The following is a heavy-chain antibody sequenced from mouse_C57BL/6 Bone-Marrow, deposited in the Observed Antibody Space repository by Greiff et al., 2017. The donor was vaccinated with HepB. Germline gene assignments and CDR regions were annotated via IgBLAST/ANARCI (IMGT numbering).Heavy chain of an antibody. J-gene: IGHJ1*03. V-gene: IGHV1-64*01. CDR2: IHPNSGST. CDR3: ARSSLYYYGSSGWYFDV. CDR1: GYTFTSYW. Sequence: QVQLQQSGAELVKPGASVKLSCKASGYTFTSYWMHWVKQRPGQGLEWIGMIHPNSGSTNYNEKFKSKATLTVDKSSSTAYMQLSSLTSEDSAVYYCARSSLYYYGSSGWYFDVWGTGTTVTVSS. D-gene: IGHD1-1*01.